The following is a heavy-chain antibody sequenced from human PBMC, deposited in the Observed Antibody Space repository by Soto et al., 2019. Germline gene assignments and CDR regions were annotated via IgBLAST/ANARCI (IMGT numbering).Heavy chain of an antibody. Sequence: LSLTCTVSGDSINNYYWSWIRQPPGKRLEWIGYIYYTGSTTYNPSLESRVTMSVDTPKNQFSLKLSSVNAADTAVYYCAKYRRTEAEGFTLDYWGRGTLVTVSS. CDR2: IYYTGST. J-gene: IGHJ4*02. CDR3: AKYRRTEAEGFTLDY. D-gene: IGHD6-13*01. CDR1: GDSINNYY. V-gene: IGHV4-59*01.